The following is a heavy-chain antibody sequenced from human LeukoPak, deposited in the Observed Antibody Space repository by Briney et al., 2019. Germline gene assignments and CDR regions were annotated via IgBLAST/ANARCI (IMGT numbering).Heavy chain of an antibody. CDR3: ARHRAYGFDF. CDR2: FYSGGNT. Sequence: PGGSLRLSCAASGFTFSSYSMNWVRQAPGKGLEWVSIFYSGGNTYSADSVKGRFTISRDNSRNTLDLQMNSLRAEDTAVYYCARHRAYGFDFWGQGTLVTVSS. V-gene: IGHV3-53*01. CDR1: GFTFSSYS. J-gene: IGHJ3*01.